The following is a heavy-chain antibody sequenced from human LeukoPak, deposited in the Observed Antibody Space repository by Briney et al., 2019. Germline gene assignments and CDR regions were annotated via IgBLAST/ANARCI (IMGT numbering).Heavy chain of an antibody. CDR1: GYSINSGYY. CDR3: ARVDIVVVPSANFDC. Sequence: SETLSLTCAVSGYSINSGYYWAWIRQPPGKGLEWIGSINYSGITYYNPSLKSRVTISVDTSKNQFSLKLSSVTAADTAVYYCARVDIVVVPSANFDCWGQGTLVTVSS. CDR2: INYSGIT. V-gene: IGHV4-38-2*01. J-gene: IGHJ4*02. D-gene: IGHD2-2*01.